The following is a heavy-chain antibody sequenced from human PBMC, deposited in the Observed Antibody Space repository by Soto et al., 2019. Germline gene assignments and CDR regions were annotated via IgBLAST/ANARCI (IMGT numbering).Heavy chain of an antibody. D-gene: IGHD3-16*01. J-gene: IGHJ6*02. CDR3: GIGIKTYYGVEV. V-gene: IGHV3-74*01. Sequence: EEQLVESGGGLVQPGGSLRVSCAASGVTFSNYWMHWVRQVPGKGLVWVSRVNFDGRTTNYVDSVKGRFTICRDNARNTVYLQTHSLRAEDTAVYYRGIGIKTYYGVEVWGQGTTVTVSS. CDR2: VNFDGRTT. CDR1: GVTFSNYW.